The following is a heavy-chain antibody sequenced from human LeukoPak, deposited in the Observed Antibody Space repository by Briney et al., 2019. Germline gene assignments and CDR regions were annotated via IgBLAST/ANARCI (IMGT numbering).Heavy chain of an antibody. D-gene: IGHD2-2*01. J-gene: IGHJ6*03. Sequence: ASVKVSCKASGYTFTDYYMHWVRQAPGQGLEWMGWINPNSGGTNYAQKFQGRVTMTRDTSISTAYMELSSLRSEDTAVYYCARGTSCYWGFNYYYYMDVWGKGTTVTVSS. CDR2: INPNSGGT. CDR1: GYTFTDYY. CDR3: ARGTSCYWGFNYYYYMDV. V-gene: IGHV1-2*02.